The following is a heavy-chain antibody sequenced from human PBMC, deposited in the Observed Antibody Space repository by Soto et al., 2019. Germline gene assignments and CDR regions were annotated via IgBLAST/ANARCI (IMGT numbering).Heavy chain of an antibody. V-gene: IGHV4-39*02. J-gene: IGHJ4*02. CDR1: GGSISSSSYY. CDR2: IYYSGST. CDR3: ARGFLFPLDY. Sequence: SLTCTVSGGSISSSSYYWGWIRQPPGKGLEWIGSIYYSGSTYYNLSLKSRVTISADTSKNSLYLQMNSLRAGDTAVYYCARGFLFPLDYWGQGTLVTVSS.